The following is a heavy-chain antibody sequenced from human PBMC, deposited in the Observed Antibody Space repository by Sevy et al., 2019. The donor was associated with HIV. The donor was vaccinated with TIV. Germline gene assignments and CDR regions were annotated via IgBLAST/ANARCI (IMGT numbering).Heavy chain of an antibody. CDR2: IYYSGST. V-gene: IGHV4-61*01. J-gene: IGHJ5*02. D-gene: IGHD3-16*02. Sequence: SETLSLTCTVSGGSVSSGSYYWSWIRQPPGKGLEWIGYIYYSGSTNYNPSLKSRVTISVDTSKNQISLKLSPVTAADTAGYYCAREAYIWGSYRYTYNWFDPWGQGTLVTVSS. CDR1: GGSVSSGSYY. CDR3: AREAYIWGSYRYTYNWFDP.